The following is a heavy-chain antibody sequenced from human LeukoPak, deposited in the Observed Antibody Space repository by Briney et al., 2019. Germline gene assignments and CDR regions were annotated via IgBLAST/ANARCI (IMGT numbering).Heavy chain of an antibody. J-gene: IGHJ5*02. CDR1: GGSFSGYY. Sequence: PSETPSLTCAVYGGSFSGYYWSWIRQPPGKGLEWIGEINHSGSTNYNPSLKSRVTISVDTSKNQFSLKLSSVTAADTAVYYCARRWGQLVPWFDPWGQGTLVTVSS. D-gene: IGHD6-13*01. CDR2: INHSGST. CDR3: ARRWGQLVPWFDP. V-gene: IGHV4-34*01.